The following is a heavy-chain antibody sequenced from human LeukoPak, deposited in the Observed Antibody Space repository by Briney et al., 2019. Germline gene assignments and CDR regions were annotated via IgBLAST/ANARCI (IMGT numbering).Heavy chain of an antibody. D-gene: IGHD6-13*01. CDR1: GYTFTAYY. Sequence: ASVKVSCKASGYTFTAYYIHWVRQAPGQGLEWMGWINPNSGGTNYAQKFQGRVTMTRDTSISTAYMELSRLRSDDTAVYYCAREPPIAAAGILDYWGQGTLVTVSS. V-gene: IGHV1-2*02. CDR3: AREPPIAAAGILDY. J-gene: IGHJ4*02. CDR2: INPNSGGT.